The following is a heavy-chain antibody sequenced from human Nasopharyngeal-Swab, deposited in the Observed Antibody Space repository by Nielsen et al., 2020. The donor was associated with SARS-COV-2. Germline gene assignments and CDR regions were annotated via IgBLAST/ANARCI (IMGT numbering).Heavy chain of an antibody. D-gene: IGHD5-18*01. CDR3: ARDLRRGYSYGPTQYYFDY. V-gene: IGHV1-69*06. Sequence: SVKVSCKASGGTFSSYAISWVRQAPGQGLEWMGGIIPIFGTANYAQKFQGRVTITRDTSASTAYMELSSLRSEDTAVFYCARDLRRGYSYGPTQYYFDYWGQGTLVTVSS. J-gene: IGHJ4*02. CDR1: GGTFSSYA. CDR2: IIPIFGTA.